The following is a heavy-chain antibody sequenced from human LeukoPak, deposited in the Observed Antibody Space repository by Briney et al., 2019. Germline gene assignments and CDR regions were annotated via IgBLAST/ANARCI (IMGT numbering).Heavy chain of an antibody. CDR1: GGSISSGGYY. CDR2: IYYSGST. CDR3: ARRRYSFDAFDI. Sequence: SQTLSLTCTVSGGSISSGGYYWSWIRQHPGKGLEWIGYIYYSGSTYYNPSLRSRVTISVDTSKNHFSLKLSSVTAADTAVYYCARRRYSFDAFDIWGQGTMVTVSS. V-gene: IGHV4-31*03. D-gene: IGHD5-18*01. J-gene: IGHJ3*02.